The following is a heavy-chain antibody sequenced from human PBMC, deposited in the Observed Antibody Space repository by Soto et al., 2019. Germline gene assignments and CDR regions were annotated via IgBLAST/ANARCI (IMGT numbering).Heavy chain of an antibody. CDR1: GFTFSGYA. Sequence: GGSLRLSCAASGFTFSGYAMSWVRQAPGKGLEWVSAISGSGGSTYYADSVKGRFTISRDNSKNTLYLQMNSLRAEDTAVYYCAKVQATRYSSSVGYYFDYWGQGTLVTV. J-gene: IGHJ4*02. V-gene: IGHV3-23*01. CDR2: ISGSGGST. CDR3: AKVQATRYSSSVGYYFDY. D-gene: IGHD6-6*01.